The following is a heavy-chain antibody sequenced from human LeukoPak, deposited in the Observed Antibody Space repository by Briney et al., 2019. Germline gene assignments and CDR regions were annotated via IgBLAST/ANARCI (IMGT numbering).Heavy chain of an antibody. Sequence: GGSLRLSCEASGFTFSNYWMSWVRQAPGKGLEWVANISPDGSAAFYVDSVKGQVTISRDNAKNSLYLQMFSLRAEDTAVYYCARSVDYWGQGTLVTVSS. CDR2: ISPDGSAA. CDR1: GFTFSNYW. V-gene: IGHV3-7*01. CDR3: ARSVDY. J-gene: IGHJ4*02.